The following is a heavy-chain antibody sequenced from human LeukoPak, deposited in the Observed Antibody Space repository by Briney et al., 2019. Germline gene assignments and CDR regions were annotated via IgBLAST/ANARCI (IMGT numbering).Heavy chain of an antibody. CDR3: AKGQTLLVAGTDY. Sequence: SPRLSCAASGFTFDDYAMHWVRQAPGKGLEWVSGISWNSGSIGYADSVKGRFTISRDNAKNSLYLQMNSLRAEDTALYYCAKGQTLLVAGTDYWGQGTLVTVSS. CDR2: ISWNSGSI. D-gene: IGHD6-19*01. V-gene: IGHV3-9*01. CDR1: GFTFDDYA. J-gene: IGHJ4*02.